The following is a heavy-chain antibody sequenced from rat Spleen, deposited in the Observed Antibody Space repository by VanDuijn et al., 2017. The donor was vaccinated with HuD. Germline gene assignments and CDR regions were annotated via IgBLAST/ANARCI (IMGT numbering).Heavy chain of an antibody. Sequence: HVQLKESGPGWMQLSQSLSLPCTVSTFSLTSNGVDWFRQPLGMSLVWMGTIWAGGGTNYNSAVQSRLSISRHTSKSQIFLKMKRLQPEDTGTYYCARQLREASGVMDVWGQGASVTVAS. V-gene: IGHV2-72*01. CDR1: TFSLTSNG. CDR3: ARQLREASGVMDV. J-gene: IGHJ4*01. D-gene: IGHD4-3*01. CDR2: IWAGGGT.